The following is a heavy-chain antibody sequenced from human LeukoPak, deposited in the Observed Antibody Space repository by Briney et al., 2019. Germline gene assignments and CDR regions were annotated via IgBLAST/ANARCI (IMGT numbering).Heavy chain of an antibody. V-gene: IGHV4-34*01. CDR3: ARTGTPQEDY. CDR2: INHSGST. D-gene: IGHD1-7*01. J-gene: IGHJ4*02. CDR1: GGSFSGYY. Sequence: SSETLSLTCAVYGGSFSGYYWSWIRPPPGKGLEWIGEINHSGSTNYNPSLKSRVTISVDTSKNQFSLKLSSVTAADTAVYYCARTGTPQEDYWGQGTLVTVSS.